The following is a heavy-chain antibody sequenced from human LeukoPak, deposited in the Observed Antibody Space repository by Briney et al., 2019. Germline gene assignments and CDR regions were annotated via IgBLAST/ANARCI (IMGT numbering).Heavy chain of an antibody. Sequence: GGSLRLSCAASGFTFSSYGMHWVRQAPGKGLEGGAVIWYDGSNKYYADSVKGRFTISRDNSKNTLYLQMNSLRAEDTAVYYCAKDGQVPPGYYFDYWGQETLVTVSS. CDR2: IWYDGSNK. V-gene: IGHV3-33*06. J-gene: IGHJ4*02. CDR3: AKDGQVPPGYYFDY. CDR1: GFTFSSYG. D-gene: IGHD2-2*01.